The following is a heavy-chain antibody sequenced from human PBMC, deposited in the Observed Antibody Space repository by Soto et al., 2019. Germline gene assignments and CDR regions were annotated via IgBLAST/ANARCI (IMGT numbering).Heavy chain of an antibody. J-gene: IGHJ3*02. CDR3: ARVYRLRTLWFGESPQAAFDI. Sequence: GGSLRLSCAASGFTFSSYWMHWVRQAPGKGLVWVSRINSDGSSTSYADSVKGRFTISRDNAKNTLYLQMNSLRAEDTAVYYCARVYRLRTLWFGESPQAAFDIWGQGTMVTVSS. CDR1: GFTFSSYW. V-gene: IGHV3-74*01. CDR2: INSDGSST. D-gene: IGHD3-10*01.